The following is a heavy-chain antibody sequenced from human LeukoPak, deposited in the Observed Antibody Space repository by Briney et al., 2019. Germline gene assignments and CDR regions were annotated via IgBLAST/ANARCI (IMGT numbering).Heavy chain of an antibody. CDR3: ARGRLWFGY. Sequence: ASVKVSCKASGYTFTDYYMHWVRQAPGQGLEWMGWINPNSGGTNYAQKFQGRVTMTRDKSISTAYMDRRSLRSDDTAVYYCARGRLWFGYWGQGTLVTVSS. CDR1: GYTFTDYY. V-gene: IGHV1-2*02. J-gene: IGHJ4*02. CDR2: INPNSGGT. D-gene: IGHD3-10*01.